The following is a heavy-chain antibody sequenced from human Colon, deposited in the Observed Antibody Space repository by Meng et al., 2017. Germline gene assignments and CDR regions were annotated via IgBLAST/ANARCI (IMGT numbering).Heavy chain of an antibody. CDR2: IYWDDDK. Sequence: QITLKESGPTLLKPPQTLTLTCSISGFALSGVTVAWIRQPPGKALECLAVIYWDDDKRYRPSLESRLTITKDTSKNQVVLTMTNVDPVDTATYYCARARGLWGRPLPSPFDYRGPETLVTVSS. CDR3: ARARGLWGRPLPSPFDY. J-gene: IGHJ4*02. D-gene: IGHD7-27*01. V-gene: IGHV2-5*02. CDR1: GFALSGVT.